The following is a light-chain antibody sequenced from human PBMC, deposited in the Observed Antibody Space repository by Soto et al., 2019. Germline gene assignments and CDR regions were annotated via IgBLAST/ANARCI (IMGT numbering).Light chain of an antibody. CDR1: SSDVGGFNY. CDR2: EVS. V-gene: IGLV2-8*01. J-gene: IGLJ2*01. Sequence: QSALTQPPSASGSPGQSVTISCTGTSSDVGGFNYVSWYQQHPDKAPKLMIYEVSKRPSGVPDRFSGSKSGNTASLTVSGLQAEDEADYYCSSYAGSNNHVVFGGGTKLTAL. CDR3: SSYAGSNNHVV.